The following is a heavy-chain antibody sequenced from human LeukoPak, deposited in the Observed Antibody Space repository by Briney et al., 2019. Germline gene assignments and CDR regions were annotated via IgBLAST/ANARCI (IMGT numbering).Heavy chain of an antibody. CDR1: GYGFTSYW. CDR3: ARHSAAAGTRHPYYFYYCGMDV. J-gene: IGHJ6*04. CDR2: IDPSDSYT. D-gene: IGHD6-13*01. Sequence: GESLKISCKGSGYGFTSYWISWVRQMPGKGLEWMGRIDPSDSYTNYSPSFQGHVTISADKSISTAYLQWSSLKASDTAMYYCARHSAAAGTRHPYYFYYCGMDVWGKGTTVTVSS. V-gene: IGHV5-10-1*01.